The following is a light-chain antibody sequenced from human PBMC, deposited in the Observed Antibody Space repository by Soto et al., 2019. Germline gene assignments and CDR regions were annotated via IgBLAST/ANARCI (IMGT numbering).Light chain of an antibody. J-gene: IGKJ4*01. CDR1: QSVSSN. Sequence: ERIMTHSPATLSVSPGESATLSCRASQSVSSNLAWYQQKPGQAPRLLIYGVSTRATGIPARFSGSGSETKFTLTISSLQSEDFAVYYCQQYNNWPPLTFGGGTKVDIK. CDR2: GVS. CDR3: QQYNNWPPLT. V-gene: IGKV3-15*01.